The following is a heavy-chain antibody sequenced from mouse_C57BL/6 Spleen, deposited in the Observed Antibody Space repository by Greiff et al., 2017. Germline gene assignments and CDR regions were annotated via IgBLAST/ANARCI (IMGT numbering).Heavy chain of an antibody. Sequence: EVKLVESGGGLVKPGGSLKLSCAASGFTFSSYAMSWVRQTPEKRLEWVATISDGGSYTYYPDNVKGRFTISRDNAKNNLYLQMSHLKSEDTAMYYCARGTGTGFDYWGQGTTLTVSS. CDR1: GFTFSSYA. J-gene: IGHJ2*01. D-gene: IGHD4-1*01. CDR2: ISDGGSYT. V-gene: IGHV5-4*03. CDR3: ARGTGTGFDY.